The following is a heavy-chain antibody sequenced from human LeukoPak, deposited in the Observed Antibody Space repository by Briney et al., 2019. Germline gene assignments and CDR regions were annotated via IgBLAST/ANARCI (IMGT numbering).Heavy chain of an antibody. J-gene: IGHJ4*02. CDR3: ARVTGYSGYDFDY. Sequence: SETLSLTCTVSGGSISSYYWSWIRQPPGKGLEWIGYIYYSGSTNYNPSLKSRVTISVDTSKNQFSLKLSSVTAADTAVYYCARVTGYSGYDFDYWGQGTLVTGSS. CDR1: GGSISSYY. V-gene: IGHV4-59*01. CDR2: IYYSGST. D-gene: IGHD5-12*01.